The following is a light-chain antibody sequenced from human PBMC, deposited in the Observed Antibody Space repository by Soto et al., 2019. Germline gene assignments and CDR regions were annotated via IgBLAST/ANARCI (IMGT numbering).Light chain of an antibody. V-gene: IGLV2-8*01. Sequence: QSALTPPPSASGSPGQSVTISCTGTSSDVGGYNYVSWYQQHPGKAPKLMIYEVTKRPSGVPDRFSGSKSGNTASLTVSGLQAEDEADYFCCSHAGDNTYVFGTGTKVTVL. CDR1: SSDVGGYNY. CDR3: CSHAGDNTYV. CDR2: EVT. J-gene: IGLJ1*01.